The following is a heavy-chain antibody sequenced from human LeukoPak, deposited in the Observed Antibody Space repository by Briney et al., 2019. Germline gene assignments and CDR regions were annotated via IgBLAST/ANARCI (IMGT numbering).Heavy chain of an antibody. V-gene: IGHV1-8*03. CDR3: ARGETYYYYMDV. J-gene: IGHJ6*03. CDR2: MNPNSGNT. CDR1: GYSFTNYD. Sequence: ASVKVSCKASGYSFTNYDINWVRQATGQGLEWMGWMNPNSGNTGYAQKFQGRVTITRNTSISTAYMELSSLRFEDTAVYYCARGETYYYYMDVWGKGTTVTVSS.